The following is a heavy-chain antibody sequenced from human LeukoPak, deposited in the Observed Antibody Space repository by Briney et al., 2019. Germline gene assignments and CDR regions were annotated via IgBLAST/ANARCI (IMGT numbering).Heavy chain of an antibody. V-gene: IGHV3-23*01. CDR2: ISGSGGST. D-gene: IGHD1-20*01. J-gene: IGHJ4*02. CDR1: GFTFSTYA. CDR3: AKDRSVTGKNGGGYY. Sequence: GGSLRLSCAASGFTFSTYAMSWVRLAPGKGLEWVSGISGSGGSTYYADSVKGRFTLSRDSSKNTLYLQMNSLRAEDTAVYYCAKDRSVTGKNGGGYYWGQGTLVTVSS.